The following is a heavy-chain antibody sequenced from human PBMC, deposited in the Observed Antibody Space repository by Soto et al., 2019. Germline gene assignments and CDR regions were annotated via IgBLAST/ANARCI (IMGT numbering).Heavy chain of an antibody. D-gene: IGHD6-13*01. J-gene: IGHJ4*02. CDR1: GYSFTSYW. Sequence: EVQLVQSGAEVKKPGESLRISCKGSGYSFTSYWISWVRQMPGKGLEWMGRIDPSDSYTNYSPSFQGHVTISAVKSISTSHLQWSSLKALDTGMYYCARLLIPDPGAAGTFDYWGQGTLVTVSS. CDR3: ARLLIPDPGAAGTFDY. V-gene: IGHV5-10-1*01. CDR2: IDPSDSYT.